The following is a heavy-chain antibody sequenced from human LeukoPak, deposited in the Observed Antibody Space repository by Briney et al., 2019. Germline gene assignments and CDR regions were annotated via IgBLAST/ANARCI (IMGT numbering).Heavy chain of an antibody. Sequence: ASVKVSCKASGYTFTGFYMHWVRQAPGQGLEWMGWINPDSGGTNYAQQFQGRVTMTRDTSINTAYVELSSLRSDDTAVYYCARDWLLRYSEGGLDYWGQGSLVTVSS. J-gene: IGHJ4*02. CDR3: ARDWLLRYSEGGLDY. V-gene: IGHV1-2*02. CDR1: GYTFTGFY. D-gene: IGHD3-9*01. CDR2: INPDSGGT.